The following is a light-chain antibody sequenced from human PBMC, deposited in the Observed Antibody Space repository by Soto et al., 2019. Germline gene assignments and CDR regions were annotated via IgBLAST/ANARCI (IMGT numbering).Light chain of an antibody. J-gene: IGKJ1*01. CDR2: GAS. Sequence: EIVMTQSPATLSVSPGERATLSCRASQSVSSNLAWYQQKPGQAPRLLIYGASTRATGIRARFSGSGSGTEFTLTISSLQSDEFAVYYCQQYNNWPWTFGQGTKVEIK. CDR3: QQYNNWPWT. CDR1: QSVSSN. V-gene: IGKV3-15*01.